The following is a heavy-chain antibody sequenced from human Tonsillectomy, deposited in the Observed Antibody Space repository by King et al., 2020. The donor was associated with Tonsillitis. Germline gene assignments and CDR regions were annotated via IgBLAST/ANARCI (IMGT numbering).Heavy chain of an antibody. CDR2: LCNEVNHK. CDR1: GFTFCSDV. V-gene: IGHV3-33*01. Sequence: VQLVESGGGVVQPGRSLRLAWGAAGFTFCSDVMNGGGQAPGMGLEWVGVLCNEVNHKCDEDSVKGRLTISRELSKNTLYLEMNSLRDEDTAVYYCARDRRDLTNWGSLAPRGFDYWGQGTLVTVSS. D-gene: IGHD7-27*01. CDR3: ARDRRDLTNWGSLAPRGFDY. J-gene: IGHJ4*02.